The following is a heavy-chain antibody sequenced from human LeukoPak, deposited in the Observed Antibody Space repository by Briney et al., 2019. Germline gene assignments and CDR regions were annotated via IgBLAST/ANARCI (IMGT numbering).Heavy chain of an antibody. CDR1: GYTLIELS. CDR2: FDPEDGET. V-gene: IGHV1-24*01. J-gene: IGHJ5*02. CDR3: ATVAGTVTTVWFDP. Sequence: GASVKVSCKVSGYTLIELSMHWVRQAPGKGLEWMGGFDPEDGETIYAQKFQGRVTMTEDTSTDTAYMELSSLRSEDTAVYYCATVAGTVTTVWFDPWGQGTLVTVSS. D-gene: IGHD4-17*01.